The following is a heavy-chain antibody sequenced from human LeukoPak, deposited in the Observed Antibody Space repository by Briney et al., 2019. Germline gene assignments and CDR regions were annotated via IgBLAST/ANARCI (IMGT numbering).Heavy chain of an antibody. CDR3: VRVGSADGYPLEFDL. D-gene: IGHD5-18*01. J-gene: IGHJ5*02. V-gene: IGHV1-18*01. CDR1: VYSFYKIG. Sequence: ASVTLSCKASVYSFYKIGISWVRQAPGQGLEWMGWISGYSGKTDSAQKLQDRVTMTTDNPTSTAYLELRSLRSDDTAVYFCVRVGSADGYPLEFDLWGQGTLVTVSS. CDR2: ISGYSGKT.